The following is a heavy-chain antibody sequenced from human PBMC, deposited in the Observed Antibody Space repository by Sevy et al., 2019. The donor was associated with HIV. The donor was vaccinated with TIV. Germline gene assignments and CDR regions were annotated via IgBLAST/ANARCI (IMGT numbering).Heavy chain of an antibody. D-gene: IGHD3-3*01. V-gene: IGHV4-39*01. Sequence: SETLSLTCSVSGGSISKIGNYWGWVRQPPGEGLEWIGDIFHTGKTNYNPSLKSRVTISLDTSKNQFSLKLSSVTAADTAVYYCAKIYDYWVPEALVTVSS. CDR1: GGSISKIGNY. CDR2: IFHTGKT. J-gene: IGHJ4*02. CDR3: AKIYDY.